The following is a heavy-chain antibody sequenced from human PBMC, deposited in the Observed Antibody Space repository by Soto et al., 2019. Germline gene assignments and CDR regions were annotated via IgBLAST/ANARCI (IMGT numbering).Heavy chain of an antibody. CDR1: GYTFTGYY. V-gene: IGHV1-2*04. CDR2: INPNSGGT. J-gene: IGHJ6*02. Sequence: ASVKVSCKASGYTFTGYYMHWVRQAPGQGLEWMGWINPNSGGTNYAQKFQGWVTMTRDTSISTAYMELSRLRSDDTAVYYCARVEGDYYNARLNYRLDVWGQGTTVTVSS. CDR3: ARVEGDYYNARLNYRLDV. D-gene: IGHD3-22*01.